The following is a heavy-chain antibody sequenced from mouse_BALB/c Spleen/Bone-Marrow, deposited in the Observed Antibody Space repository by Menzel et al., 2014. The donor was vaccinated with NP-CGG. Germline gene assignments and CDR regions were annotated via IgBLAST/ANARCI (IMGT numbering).Heavy chain of an antibody. CDR1: GFNIKDTY. D-gene: IGHD4-1*01. Sequence: EVQLQQSGAELVKPGASVKLSCTASGFNIKDTYMHWVKQRPEQGLEWIGGIDPANGNTKYDPKFQGKATITADTSSNTAYLQLSSLTSEDTTVYYCARWEYYAIDYWGQGTSVTVSS. CDR3: ARWEYYAIDY. J-gene: IGHJ4*01. CDR2: IDPANGNT. V-gene: IGHV14-3*02.